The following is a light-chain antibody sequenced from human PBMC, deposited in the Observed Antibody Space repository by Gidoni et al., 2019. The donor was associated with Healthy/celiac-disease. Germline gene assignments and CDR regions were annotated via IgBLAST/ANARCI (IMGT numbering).Light chain of an antibody. J-gene: IGLJ3*02. CDR2: EVS. V-gene: IGLV2-23*02. CDR3: CSYAGSSTPGV. Sequence: QSALTKPAAVSWWPRQAIPISCTAPSSDVGSNHLVSWYQQLPGKAPKLMLYEVSTWPSGVSNRFSGSQSGNTASLTFSGLQAEDEADYYCCSYAGSSTPGVFGGGTKLTVL. CDR1: SSDVGSNHL.